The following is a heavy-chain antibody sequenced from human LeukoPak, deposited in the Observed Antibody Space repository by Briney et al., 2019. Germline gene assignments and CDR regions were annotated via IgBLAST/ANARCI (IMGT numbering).Heavy chain of an antibody. CDR3: ARALYSSGWPLDY. Sequence: PSETLSLTCTVSGGSISSYYWSWIRQPAGQGLESLGRIYTCGSTNYNPSLKSRVTLSVDTSKNQFSLKLSSVTAADTAVYYCARALYSSGWPLDYWGQGTLVTVSS. D-gene: IGHD6-19*01. CDR2: IYTCGST. CDR1: GGSISSYY. J-gene: IGHJ4*02. V-gene: IGHV4-4*07.